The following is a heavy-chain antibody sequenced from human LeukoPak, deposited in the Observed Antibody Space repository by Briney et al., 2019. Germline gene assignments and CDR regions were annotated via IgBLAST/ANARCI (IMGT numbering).Heavy chain of an antibody. CDR2: IYYNGRT. V-gene: IGHV4-39*01. Sequence: SETLSLTCTVSGDSINNNNYYWGWIRQPPGKGLEWIGNIYYNGRTYYSPSLKSRGTISVDTSNNQFSLKLSSVTAADTAVYYCARITDRTTFGEIMHGFDIWGQGTPVTVSS. CDR1: GDSINNNNYY. D-gene: IGHD3-3*01. J-gene: IGHJ3*02. CDR3: ARITDRTTFGEIMHGFDI.